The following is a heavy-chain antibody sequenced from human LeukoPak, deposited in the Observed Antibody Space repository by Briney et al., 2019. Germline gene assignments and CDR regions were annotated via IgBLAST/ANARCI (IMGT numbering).Heavy chain of an antibody. CDR3: ASGPLYGGYDD. D-gene: IGHD5-12*01. J-gene: IGHJ4*02. Sequence: SVKVFCKASGGTLSSYAISWVRQAPGQGLEWMGRIIPIFGTANYAQEFQGRVTITTDESTSTAYMELSSLRTEDTAVYYCASGPLYGGYDDWGQGTLVTVSS. CDR2: IIPIFGTA. CDR1: GGTLSSYA. V-gene: IGHV1-69*05.